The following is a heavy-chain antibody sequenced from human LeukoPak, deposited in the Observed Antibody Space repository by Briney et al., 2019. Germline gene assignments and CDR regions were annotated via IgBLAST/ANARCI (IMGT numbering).Heavy chain of an antibody. CDR2: INHSGST. V-gene: IGHV4-34*01. Sequence: GSLRLSCAASGFTFSSYWMNWVRQAPGKGLEWIGEINHSGSTNYNPSLKSRVTISVDTSKNQFSLKLSSVTAADTAVYYCARGERQWLATPGAFDIWGQGTMVTVSS. CDR1: GFTFSSYW. CDR3: ARGERQWLATPGAFDI. D-gene: IGHD6-19*01. J-gene: IGHJ3*02.